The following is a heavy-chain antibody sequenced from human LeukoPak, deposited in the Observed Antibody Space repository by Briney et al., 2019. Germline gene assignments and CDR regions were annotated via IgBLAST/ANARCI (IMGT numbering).Heavy chain of an antibody. D-gene: IGHD6-19*01. CDR3: ATSYSNGRPPNYYYFAMDV. CDR2: IYDNGGT. Sequence: SETLSLTCTVSGGSISSYFWSWIRQPPGKGLEWIGYIYDNGGTNYNPSLKSRVTMSVDTSKNQFSLKLSSVTAADTAVYYCATSYSNGRPPNYYYFAMDVWGQGTTVTVSS. CDR1: GGSISSYF. J-gene: IGHJ6*02. V-gene: IGHV4-59*01.